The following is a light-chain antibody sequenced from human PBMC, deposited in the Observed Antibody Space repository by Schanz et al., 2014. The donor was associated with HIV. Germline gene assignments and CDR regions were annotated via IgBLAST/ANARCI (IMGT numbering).Light chain of an antibody. J-gene: IGKJ1*01. Sequence: EIVMTQSPATLPASPGERATFSCRASQSVASNLAWFQQKPGQAPRLLIYGASIRATGIPDRFSGSGSGAAGADFTLTISRLEPEDFAVYYCQQYGSSPTWTFGQGTKVEIK. V-gene: IGKV3-20*01. CDR1: QSVASN. CDR2: GAS. CDR3: QQYGSSPTWT.